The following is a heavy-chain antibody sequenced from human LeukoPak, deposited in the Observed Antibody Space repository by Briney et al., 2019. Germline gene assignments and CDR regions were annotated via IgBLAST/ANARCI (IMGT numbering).Heavy chain of an antibody. CDR3: AIGAGRYYYYYMDV. D-gene: IGHD1-26*01. J-gene: IGHJ6*03. Sequence: PGGSLRLFFAASGFHFSSYAMHRVPQAPGKRPEYVSAISINGGSTYYANSVKSRFTICRDNFKSTLYLQMGSLRAEDMAVYYCAIGAGRYYYYYMDVWGKGTTVTVSS. V-gene: IGHV3-64*01. CDR1: GFHFSSYA. CDR2: ISINGGST.